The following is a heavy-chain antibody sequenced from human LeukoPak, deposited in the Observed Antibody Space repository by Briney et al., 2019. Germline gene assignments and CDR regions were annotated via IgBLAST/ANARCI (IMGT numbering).Heavy chain of an antibody. CDR1: GFTFSSYA. J-gene: IGHJ4*02. D-gene: IGHD3-9*01. V-gene: IGHV3-23*01. CDR2: ISGSGGST. CDR3: TTLLTLTIRGSG. Sequence: GGSLRLSCAASGFTFSSYAMSWVRQAPGKGLEWVSAISGSGGSTYYADSVKGRFTISRDNAKNSLYLQMHSLKAEDTAVYYCTTLLTLTIRGSGWGQGTLVTVSS.